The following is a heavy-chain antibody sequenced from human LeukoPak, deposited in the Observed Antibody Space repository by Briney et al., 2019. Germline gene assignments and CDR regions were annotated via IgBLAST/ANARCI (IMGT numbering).Heavy chain of an antibody. J-gene: IGHJ5*02. CDR1: GYSFTSNW. D-gene: IGHD3-10*01. Sequence: LGESLKISCKGSGYSFTSNWIGWVRQKPGKGLEWMGIIYPGDSDTRYSPSFQGQVTISADKSISTAYLQWSSLKASGTAMYYCARHASGPNWFDPWGQGTLVTVSS. V-gene: IGHV5-51*01. CDR2: IYPGDSDT. CDR3: ARHASGPNWFDP.